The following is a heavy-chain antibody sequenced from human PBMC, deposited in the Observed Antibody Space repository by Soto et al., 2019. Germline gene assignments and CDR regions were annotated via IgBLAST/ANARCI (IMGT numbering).Heavy chain of an antibody. V-gene: IGHV3-23*01. CDR3: AHPRGYGVFDAYDI. CDR2: ISAGGGST. CDR1: GFTFSTYA. J-gene: IGHJ3*02. D-gene: IGHD4-17*01. Sequence: GGSLRLSCAASGFTFSTYAMSWVRQAPGKGLEWASAISAGGGSTYYADSVKGRFTISRDNFINTLYLQMKSLRTEDTAVYYCAHPRGYGVFDAYDIWGQGAMVTVSP.